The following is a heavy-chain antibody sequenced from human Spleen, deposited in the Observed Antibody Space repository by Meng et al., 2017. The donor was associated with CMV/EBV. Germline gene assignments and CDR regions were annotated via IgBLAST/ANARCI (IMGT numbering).Heavy chain of an antibody. Sequence: KGYRFTFSTYWIAWLRQKPGKGPEWMGIIHPSDSDTRCSPSFQGQVTFSVDNSISTAYLRWRSLKVSDTAMYYCATQVDSSSLDFGLWGRGSLVTVSS. J-gene: IGHJ2*01. D-gene: IGHD2-2*01. CDR1: RFTFSTYW. CDR3: ATQVDSSSLDFGL. V-gene: IGHV5-51*01. CDR2: IHPSDSDT.